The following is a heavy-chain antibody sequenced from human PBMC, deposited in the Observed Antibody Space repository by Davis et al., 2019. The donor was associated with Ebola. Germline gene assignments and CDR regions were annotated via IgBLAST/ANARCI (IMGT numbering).Heavy chain of an antibody. CDR2: IYRGGST. J-gene: IGHJ4*02. D-gene: IGHD6-13*01. CDR1: GLNVSGNY. V-gene: IGHV3-53*01. Sequence: GESLKISCTASGLNVSGNYMSWVRQAPGKGLEWVGVIYRGGSTYYADSVKGRFTISRDNSKDTVQLQMNSLRAEDTAVYYCTRGRGGSSWEVYWGQGTLVTVSS. CDR3: TRGRGGSSWEVY.